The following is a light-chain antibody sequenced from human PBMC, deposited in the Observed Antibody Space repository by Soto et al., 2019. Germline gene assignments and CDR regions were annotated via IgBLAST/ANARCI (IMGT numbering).Light chain of an antibody. CDR2: LDSDGSH. CDR1: SGHSSYA. CDR3: QTWGTDIHVV. J-gene: IGLJ2*01. Sequence: QSVLTQSPSASASLGASVKLTCTLSSGHSSYAIAWHQQQPEKGPRYLMKLDSDGSHTKGDAIPDRFSGSSSGAERYLTISSLQSEDEADYYCQTWGTDIHVVFGGGTKLTV. V-gene: IGLV4-69*01.